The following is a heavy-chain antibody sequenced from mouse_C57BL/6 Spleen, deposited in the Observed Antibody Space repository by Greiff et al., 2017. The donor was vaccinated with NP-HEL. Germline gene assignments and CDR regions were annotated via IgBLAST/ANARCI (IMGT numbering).Heavy chain of an antibody. CDR1: GYSFTDYN. J-gene: IGHJ2*01. CDR3: ARRGSSSGTDYFDY. Sequence: EVQLQESGPELVKPGASVKISCKASGYSFTDYNMNWVKQSNGKSLEWIGVINPNYGTTSYNQKFKGKATLTVDQSSSTAYMQLNSLTSEDSAVYYCARRGSSSGTDYFDYWGQGTTLTVSS. CDR2: INPNYGTT. V-gene: IGHV1-39*01. D-gene: IGHD3-2*02.